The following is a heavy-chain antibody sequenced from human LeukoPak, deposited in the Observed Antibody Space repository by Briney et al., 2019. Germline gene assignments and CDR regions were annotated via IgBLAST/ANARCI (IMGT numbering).Heavy chain of an antibody. Sequence: GGSLRLSCAASGFTFSSYAMSWVRQAPGKGPEWVSAISGSGGSTYYADSVKGRFTISRDNSKNTLYLQMNSLRAEDTAVYYCAKSRKGVVTTNLDYWGQGTLVTVSS. CDR3: AKSRKGVVTTNLDY. CDR1: GFTFSSYA. V-gene: IGHV3-23*01. CDR2: ISGSGGST. D-gene: IGHD3-22*01. J-gene: IGHJ4*02.